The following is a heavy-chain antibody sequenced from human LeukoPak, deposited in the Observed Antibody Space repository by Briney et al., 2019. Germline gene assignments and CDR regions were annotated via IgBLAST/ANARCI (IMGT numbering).Heavy chain of an antibody. CDR2: ISWNSGSI. D-gene: IGHD5-18*01. CDR3: ARDRGYRSYFDY. J-gene: IGHJ4*02. Sequence: GRSLRLSCAASGFTFDDYAMHWVRQAPGKGLEWVSGISWNSGSIGYADSVKGRFTISRDNAKNSLYLQMNSLRAEDTAVYYCARDRGYRSYFDYWGQGTLVTVSS. CDR1: GFTFDDYA. V-gene: IGHV3-9*01.